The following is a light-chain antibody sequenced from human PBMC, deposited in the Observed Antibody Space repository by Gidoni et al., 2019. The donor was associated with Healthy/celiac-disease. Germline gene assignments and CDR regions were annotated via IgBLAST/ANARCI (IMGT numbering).Light chain of an antibody. Sequence: DIQMTQSPSSLSASVGDRVTITCRASQSISSYLNWYQQKPGKAPELLIYAASSLQSGVPSRFSGSGSGTDFTLTISNLQPEDFATYYCQQSYSTLLTFXGXTKVEIK. V-gene: IGKV1-39*01. CDR2: AAS. CDR3: QQSYSTLLT. CDR1: QSISSY. J-gene: IGKJ4*01.